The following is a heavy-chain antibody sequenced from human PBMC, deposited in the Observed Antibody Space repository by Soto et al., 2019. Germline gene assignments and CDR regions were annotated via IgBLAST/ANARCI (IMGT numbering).Heavy chain of an antibody. V-gene: IGHV4-4*02. CDR2: IYHSGST. D-gene: IGHD6-13*01. Sequence: QVQLQESGPGLVKPSGTLSLTCAVSSGSISTSNWWSWVRQPPGKGLEWIGQIYHSGSTNYNPSLQSRVSISVDKSKHQFSLKLNSVTAADTAVYFCARGDQEISAAGTYFYCYMDVWGKGTTVTVSS. CDR3: ARGDQEISAAGTYFYCYMDV. J-gene: IGHJ6*03. CDR1: SGSISTSNW.